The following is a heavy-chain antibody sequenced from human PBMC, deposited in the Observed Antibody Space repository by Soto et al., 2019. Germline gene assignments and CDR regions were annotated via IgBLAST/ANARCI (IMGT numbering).Heavy chain of an antibody. V-gene: IGHV4-4*02. Sequence: QVQLQESGPGLVKPSGTLSLTCAVSGGSISSSNWWSWVRQPPGKGLEWIGEIYHSGRTNYNPSLKSPVTISVDKSKNQRAPELSSVTAADTSGYYRARAPRDTAMVTKYFRYWGQGSPVTVSS. CDR1: GGSISSSNW. CDR3: ARAPRDTAMVTKYFRY. J-gene: IGHJ4*02. D-gene: IGHD5-18*01. CDR2: IYHSGRT.